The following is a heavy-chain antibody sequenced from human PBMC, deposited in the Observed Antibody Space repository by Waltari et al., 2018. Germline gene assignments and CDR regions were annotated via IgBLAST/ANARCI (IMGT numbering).Heavy chain of an antibody. CDR3: AAGWPFNY. D-gene: IGHD2-15*01. CDR1: GFIFNSAW. J-gene: IGHJ4*02. Sequence: EVQLVESGGGLVKPGGSLRLSCAASGFIFNSAWLTWVRQVPGKGLDGVGRIKSKTDGGTTDNAAPGKGRITISRDDSKNTVFLQMDSLKTEDTAVYYCAAGWPFNYWGRGTLVTVSS. V-gene: IGHV3-15*07. CDR2: IKSKTDGGTT.